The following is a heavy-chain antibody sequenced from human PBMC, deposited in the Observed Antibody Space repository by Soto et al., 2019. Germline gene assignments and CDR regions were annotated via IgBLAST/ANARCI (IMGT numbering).Heavy chain of an antibody. V-gene: IGHV3-30*18. J-gene: IGHJ4*02. CDR3: AKRSWGYCSSPSSSIDY. CDR2: LSRDETQA. CDR1: GLTFKNYD. Sequence: GGSLRLSCVASGLTFKNYDMHWVRQTPGRGLEWLAILSRDETQAFYAESLQGRFTISRDNSKNTLYLQMNSLRAEDTAIYYCAKRSWGYCSSPSSSIDYWGQGNLVTVSS. D-gene: IGHD2-2*01.